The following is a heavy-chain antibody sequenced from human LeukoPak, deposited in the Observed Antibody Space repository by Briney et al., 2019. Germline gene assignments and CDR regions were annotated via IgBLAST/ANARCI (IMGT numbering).Heavy chain of an antibody. CDR1: GFTFSSYS. V-gene: IGHV3-48*01. CDR2: ISSSSSTI. J-gene: IGHJ4*02. D-gene: IGHD1-26*01. Sequence: GGSLRLSCAASGFTFSSYSMNWVRQAPGKGLEWVSYISSSSSTIYYADSVKGRFTISRDNAKNSLYLQMNSLRAEDTAVYYCARDEFVVGATKGNYWGQGTLVTVSS. CDR3: ARDEFVVGATKGNY.